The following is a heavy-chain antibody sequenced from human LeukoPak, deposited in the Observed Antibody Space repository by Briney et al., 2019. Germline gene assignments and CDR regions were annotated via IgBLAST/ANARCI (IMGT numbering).Heavy chain of an antibody. CDR2: FDPEDGET. Sequence: ASVKVACKVSGYTLTELSMHWVRQAPGKGLEWMGGFDPEDGETIYAQKFQGRVTMTEDTSTDTAYMELSSLRSEDTAVYYCATVGGYSSPRDNYYYGMDVWGQGTTVTVSS. D-gene: IGHD6-13*01. CDR3: ATVGGYSSPRDNYYYGMDV. J-gene: IGHJ6*02. CDR1: GYTLTELS. V-gene: IGHV1-24*01.